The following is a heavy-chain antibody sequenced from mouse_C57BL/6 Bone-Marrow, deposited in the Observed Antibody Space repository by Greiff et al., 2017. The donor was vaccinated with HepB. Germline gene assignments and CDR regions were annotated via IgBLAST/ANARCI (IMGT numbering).Heavy chain of an antibody. V-gene: IGHV1-54*01. CDR1: GYAFTNYL. CDR2: INPGSGGT. Sequence: QVQLQQSGAELVRPGSSVKVSCKASGYAFTNYLIEWVKQRPGQGLEWIGEINPGSGGTNYNQKFKGKATLTADKSSSTAYMQLSSLTSEDSAVYFCARYTAVFDYWGQGTTLTVSS. J-gene: IGHJ2*01. CDR3: ARYTAVFDY.